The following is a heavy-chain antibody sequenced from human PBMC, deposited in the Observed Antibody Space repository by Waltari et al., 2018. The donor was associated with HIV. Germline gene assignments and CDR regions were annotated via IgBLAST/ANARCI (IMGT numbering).Heavy chain of an antibody. D-gene: IGHD3-22*01. Sequence: QVQLVQSGAEVKKPGASVKVSCKASGFTFRDYYMHWVRQAPGQGLEWMGWINPNRGGTRYSEKLQGMVTMTRDTSVSTAYMELFMLRFDATAIYYCTRVFRGTINYFDSRLGHWGQGTLVTVSS. CDR1: GFTFRDYY. J-gene: IGHJ4*02. V-gene: IGHV1-2*02. CDR3: TRVFRGTINYFDSRLGH. CDR2: INPNRGGT.